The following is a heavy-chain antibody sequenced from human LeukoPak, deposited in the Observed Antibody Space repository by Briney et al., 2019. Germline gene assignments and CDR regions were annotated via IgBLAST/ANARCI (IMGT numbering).Heavy chain of an antibody. J-gene: IGHJ4*02. D-gene: IGHD3-3*01. CDR1: GGSISSYY. Sequence: SETLSLTCTVSGGSISSYYWSWIRQPPGKGLEWIGYIYYSGSTNYNPSLKSRVTMSVDTSKNQFSLKLSSVTAADTAVYYCARGDYDFWSGYYTGIDYWGQGTLVTVSS. CDR3: ARGDYDFWSGYYTGIDY. V-gene: IGHV4-59*01. CDR2: IYYSGST.